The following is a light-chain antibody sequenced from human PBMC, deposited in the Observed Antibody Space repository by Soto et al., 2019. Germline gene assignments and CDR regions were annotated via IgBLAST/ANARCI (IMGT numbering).Light chain of an antibody. Sequence: DIRMTQSPSTLSASVGDRVTITCRASQRVSDYLAWYQQRPGKVPKLLIYKTSTLERGVPSRFSGSGSGTEFTLTISTLQPDDFATYYCQQYEIYPLTFGGGTKVDIK. CDR3: QQYEIYPLT. CDR1: QRVSDY. V-gene: IGKV1-5*03. CDR2: KTS. J-gene: IGKJ4*01.